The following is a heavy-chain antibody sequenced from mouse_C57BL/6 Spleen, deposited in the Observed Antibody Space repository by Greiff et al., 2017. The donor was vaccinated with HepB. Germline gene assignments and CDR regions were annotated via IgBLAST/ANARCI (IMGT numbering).Heavy chain of an antibody. CDR3: ARCPDYYGSRGYAMDY. D-gene: IGHD1-1*01. CDR1: GYTFTSYW. J-gene: IGHJ4*01. V-gene: IGHV1-69*01. CDR2: IDPSDSYT. Sequence: VKLQQPGAELVMPGASVKLSCKASGYTFTSYWMHWVKQRPGQGLEWIGEIDPSDSYTNYNQKFKGKSTLTVDKSSSTAYMQLSSLTSEDSAVYYCARCPDYYGSRGYAMDYWGQGTSVTVSS.